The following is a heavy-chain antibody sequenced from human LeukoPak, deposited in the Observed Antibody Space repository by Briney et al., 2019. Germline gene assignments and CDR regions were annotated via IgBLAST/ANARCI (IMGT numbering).Heavy chain of an antibody. CDR1: GYTFSDHF. CDR3: ARVAGRDRYSSSSYDY. Sequence: GASVKVSCKASGYTFSDHFLHWVRQAPGQGLQWMGWINPNSGGTNYAQKFQGRVTMTRDTSISTAYMELSRLRSDDTAVYYCARVAGRDRYSSSSYDYWGQGTLVTVSS. D-gene: IGHD6-13*01. J-gene: IGHJ4*02. V-gene: IGHV1-2*02. CDR2: INPNSGGT.